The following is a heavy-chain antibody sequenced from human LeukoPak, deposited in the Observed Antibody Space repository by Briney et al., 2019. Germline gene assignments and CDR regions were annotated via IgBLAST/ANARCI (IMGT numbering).Heavy chain of an antibody. V-gene: IGHV1-69*04. CDR2: IIPILGIA. CDR3: ATMLPSGYPHDAFDI. D-gene: IGHD2-15*01. CDR1: GGTFSSYA. Sequence: SVKVSCKASGGTFSSYAISWVRQAPGQGLEWMGRIIPILGIANYAQKFQGRVTMTEDTSTDTAYMELSSLRSEDTAVYYCATMLPSGYPHDAFDIWGQGTMVTVSS. J-gene: IGHJ3*02.